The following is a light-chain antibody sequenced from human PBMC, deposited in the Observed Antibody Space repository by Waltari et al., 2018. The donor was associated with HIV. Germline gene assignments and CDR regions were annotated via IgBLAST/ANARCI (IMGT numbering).Light chain of an antibody. V-gene: IGLV1-47*01. J-gene: IGLJ2*01. CDR3: AAWDDTLTVV. CDR2: RNN. CDR1: SSNIGTNY. Sequence: QSVLTQPPSASGTPGQSLTISCSGTSSNIGTNYVYWYQQFPGPAPTLLIYRNNKRPSGVPDRFSGSKSGTSASLAISGLRSDDEADYYCAAWDDTLTVVFGGGTKLTVL.